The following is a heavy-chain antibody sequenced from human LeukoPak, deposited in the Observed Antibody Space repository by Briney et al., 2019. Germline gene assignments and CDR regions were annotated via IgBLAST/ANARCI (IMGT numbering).Heavy chain of an antibody. CDR2: IYSGGST. CDR3: AREGRGDQRYYYYYYMDV. Sequence: GGSLRLSCAASGFTVSGNYMSWVRQAPGKGLEWVSVIYSGGSTYYADSVKGRFTISRDNSKNTLYLQMNSLRAEDTAVYYCAREGRGDQRYYYYYYMDVWGKGTTVTVSS. CDR1: GFTVSGNY. J-gene: IGHJ6*03. D-gene: IGHD2-21*01. V-gene: IGHV3-53*01.